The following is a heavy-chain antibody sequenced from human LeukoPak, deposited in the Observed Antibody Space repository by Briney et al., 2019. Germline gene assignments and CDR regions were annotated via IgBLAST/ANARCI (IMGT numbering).Heavy chain of an antibody. Sequence: LPGRSLRLSCAASVFTFSSYAMHWVRQAPGKGLEWVAVISYDGSNKYYADSVKGRFTISRDNSKNTLYLQMNSLRAEDTAVYYCATEIGTGSYYNVYYYGMDVWGKGTTVTVSS. J-gene: IGHJ6*04. CDR3: ATEIGTGSYYNVYYYGMDV. V-gene: IGHV3-30*04. CDR1: VFTFSSYA. D-gene: IGHD3-10*01. CDR2: ISYDGSNK.